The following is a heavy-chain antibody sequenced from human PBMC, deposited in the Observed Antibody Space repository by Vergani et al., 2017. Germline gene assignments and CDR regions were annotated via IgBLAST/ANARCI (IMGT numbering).Heavy chain of an antibody. CDR3: AGAHGNGLAGYYYYYVDV. V-gene: IGHV1-69*01. CDR1: GGTFSSYA. J-gene: IGHJ6*03. CDR2: IIPIFGTA. Sequence: QVQLVQSGAEVKKPGSSVKVSCKASGGTFSSYAISWVRQAPGQGLEWMGGIIPIFGTANYAQKFQGRVTITADESTSTDYMELSSLRSEDTAVYYCAGAHGNGLAGYYYYYVDVWGKGTTVTVSS. D-gene: IGHD1-1*01.